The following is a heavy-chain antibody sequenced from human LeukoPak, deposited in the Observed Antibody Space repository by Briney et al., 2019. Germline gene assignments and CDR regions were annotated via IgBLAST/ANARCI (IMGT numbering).Heavy chain of an antibody. J-gene: IGHJ3*02. D-gene: IGHD2-21*02. CDR3: ARLLNNDNAGDPDTFDM. V-gene: IGHV4-59*11. CDR2: IYYTGTT. CDR1: GGSISSHY. Sequence: PSETLSLTCTVSGGSISSHYWSWIRQSPERGLEWIGFIYYTGTTRYNPSLRGRVTMSVDSSRNHFSLKSTSMTAADTALYYCARLLNNDNAGDPDTFDMWGQGTMVTVSS.